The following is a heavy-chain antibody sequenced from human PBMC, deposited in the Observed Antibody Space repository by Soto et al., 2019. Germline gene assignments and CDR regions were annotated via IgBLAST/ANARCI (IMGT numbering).Heavy chain of an antibody. D-gene: IGHD3-16*02. Sequence: SETLSLTCTVSGGSISSGGYYWSWIRQHPGKGLEWIGYIYYSGSTYYNPSLKSRVTISVDTSKNQFSLKLNSVTAADTAVYYCASVYYDYVWGSYRLPYFQHWGQGTLVTVSS. J-gene: IGHJ1*01. V-gene: IGHV4-31*03. CDR1: GGSISSGGYY. CDR3: ASVYYDYVWGSYRLPYFQH. CDR2: IYYSGST.